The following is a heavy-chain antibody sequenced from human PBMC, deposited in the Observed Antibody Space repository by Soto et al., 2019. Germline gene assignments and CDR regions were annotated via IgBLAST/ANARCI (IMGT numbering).Heavy chain of an antibody. CDR1: GFTFSSYA. J-gene: IGHJ4*02. CDR2: ISGSGGST. CDR3: AKDRGSSSWYGVY. Sequence: EVQLLESGGGLVQPGGSLRLSCAASGFTFSSYAMSWVRQAPGKGLEWVSAISGSGGSTYYADSVKGRFTISRDNSKNTLYLQMNSLRAGDTAVYYCAKDRGSSSWYGVYWGQGTLVTVSS. V-gene: IGHV3-23*01. D-gene: IGHD6-13*01.